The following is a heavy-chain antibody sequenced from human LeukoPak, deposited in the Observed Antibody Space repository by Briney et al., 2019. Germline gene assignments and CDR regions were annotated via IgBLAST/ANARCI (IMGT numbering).Heavy chain of an antibody. CDR2: ISSSGSTI. CDR3: ARDGAYYYDSSGYYCDY. V-gene: IGHV3-48*03. CDR1: GFTFSSYE. D-gene: IGHD3-22*01. J-gene: IGHJ4*02. Sequence: GGSLRLSCAASGFTFSSYEMNWVRQAPGKGLEWVSYISSSGSTIYYADSVKGRFTISRDNAKNSLYLQMNSLRAEDTAVYYCARDGAYYYDSSGYYCDYWGQGTLVTVSS.